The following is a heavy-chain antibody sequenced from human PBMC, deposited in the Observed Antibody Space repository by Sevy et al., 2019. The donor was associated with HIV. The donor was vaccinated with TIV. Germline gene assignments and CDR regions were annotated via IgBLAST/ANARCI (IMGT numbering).Heavy chain of an antibody. J-gene: IGHJ3*02. Sequence: GGSLRLSCAASGFTFSSHWMSWVRQAPGKGLEWVANIKQDGSEKYYVDSVKGRFTISRDNAKNSLYLQMNSLRAEDTAVYYCARASGWYALNDAFDIWGQGTMVTVSS. CDR1: GFTFSSHW. CDR3: ARASGWYALNDAFDI. CDR2: IKQDGSEK. D-gene: IGHD6-19*01. V-gene: IGHV3-7*01.